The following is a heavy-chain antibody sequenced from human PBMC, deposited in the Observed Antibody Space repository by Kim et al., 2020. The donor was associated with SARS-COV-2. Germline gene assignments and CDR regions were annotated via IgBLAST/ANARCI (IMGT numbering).Heavy chain of an antibody. CDR2: IYYSGNT. CDR1: GGSISTSSYY. Sequence: SETLSLTCTVSGGSISTSSYYWGWIRQPPGKGLEWIGNIYYSGNTYYNSSLKSRVTIFLDTSKNQFTLKLSSVTAAGTAVYYCARALDYYDRSAYYDWGQGTLVTVSS. J-gene: IGHJ4*02. V-gene: IGHV4-39*01. D-gene: IGHD3-22*01. CDR3: ARALDYYDRSAYYD.